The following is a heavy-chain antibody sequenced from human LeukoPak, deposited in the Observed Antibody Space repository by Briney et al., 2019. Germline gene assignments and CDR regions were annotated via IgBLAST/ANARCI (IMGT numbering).Heavy chain of an antibody. J-gene: IGHJ4*02. D-gene: IGHD5-12*01. CDR2: IYYSGST. V-gene: IGHV4-59*08. Sequence: PSETLSITCTVSGGSIRSYYWSWIRQPPGKGLEWIGYIYYSGSTNYNPSLNSRVTISVDTSKNQFSLKLSSVTAADTAVYYCARQGYSAYEILDYWGQGTLVTVSS. CDR1: GGSIRSYY. CDR3: ARQGYSAYEILDY.